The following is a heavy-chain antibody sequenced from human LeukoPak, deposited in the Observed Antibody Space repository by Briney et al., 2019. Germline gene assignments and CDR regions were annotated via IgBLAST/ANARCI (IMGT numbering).Heavy chain of an antibody. CDR1: GGSVSSGSYY. Sequence: PSETLSLTCTVSGGSVSSGSYYWSWIRQPPGKGLEWIGYIYYTGSTNYNPSLKSRVTISVDRSKSQFSLELTSVIAADTAVYYCARHLAAPAAAFDCWGQGTLVTVSS. CDR3: ARHLAAPAAAFDC. D-gene: IGHD6-25*01. V-gene: IGHV4-61*01. CDR2: IYYTGST. J-gene: IGHJ4*02.